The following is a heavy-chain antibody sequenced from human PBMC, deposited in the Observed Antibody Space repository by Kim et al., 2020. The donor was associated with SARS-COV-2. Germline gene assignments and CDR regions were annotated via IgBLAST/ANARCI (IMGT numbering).Heavy chain of an antibody. CDR3: ARAPIERGGIAAAGAHYYYYGMDV. Sequence: ASVKVSCKASGGTFSSYAISWVRQAPGQGLEWMGGIIPIFGTANYAQKFQGRVTITADESTSTAYMELSSLRSEDTAVYYCARAPIERGGIAAAGAHYYYYGMDVWGQGTTVTVSS. D-gene: IGHD6-13*01. CDR1: GGTFSSYA. CDR2: IIPIFGTA. V-gene: IGHV1-69*13. J-gene: IGHJ6*02.